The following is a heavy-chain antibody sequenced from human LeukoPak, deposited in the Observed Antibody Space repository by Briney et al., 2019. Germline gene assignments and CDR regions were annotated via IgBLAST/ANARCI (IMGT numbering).Heavy chain of an antibody. D-gene: IGHD3-10*01. J-gene: IGHJ4*02. Sequence: SSETLSLTCTVSGASISSYYWSWIRQPPGKGLEWIGYISYSGSTNYSPSLKSRVTISADTSKNQVSLTLSSVTAADTAVYYCARHPELYFFDYWGQGTLVTVSS. V-gene: IGHV4-59*08. CDR2: ISYSGST. CDR1: GASISSYY. CDR3: ARHPELYFFDY.